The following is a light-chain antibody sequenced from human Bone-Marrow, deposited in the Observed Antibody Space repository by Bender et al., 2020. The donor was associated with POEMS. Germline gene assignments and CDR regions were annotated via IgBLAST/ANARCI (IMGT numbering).Light chain of an antibody. CDR2: EVS. CDR1: SSDIGGYNF. J-gene: IGLJ1*01. CDR3: CSYAGSSSYV. V-gene: IGLV2-23*02. Sequence: QSALTQPASVSGSPGQSITISCTGASSDIGGYNFVSRYQQHPGKAPKLIIYEVSNRPSGISNRFSGSKSGNTASLTISGLQAEDEADYYCCSYAGSSSYVFGSGTKVTVL.